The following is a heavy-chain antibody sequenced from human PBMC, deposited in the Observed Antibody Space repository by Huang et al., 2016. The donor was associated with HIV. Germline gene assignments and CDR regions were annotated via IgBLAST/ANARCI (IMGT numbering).Heavy chain of an antibody. V-gene: IGHV3-30*03. CDR2: ISYDGSNK. Sequence: QVQLVESGGGVVQPGRSLRLSCSASGFIFSNYGMHGVRQAPGKGLEWVAFISYDGSNKYYTDSVKGRFSISRDNSKNTLYLQMNSLRAEDTAVYYCALKGDSSGWEYFRHWGQGTLVTVSS. CDR1: GFIFSNYG. CDR3: ALKGDSSGWEYFRH. J-gene: IGHJ1*01. D-gene: IGHD6-19*01.